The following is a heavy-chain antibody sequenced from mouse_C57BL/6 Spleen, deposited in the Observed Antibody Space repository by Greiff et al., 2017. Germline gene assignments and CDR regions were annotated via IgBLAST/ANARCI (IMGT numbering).Heavy chain of an antibody. CDR2: INPNNGGT. Sequence: QLQQSGPELVKPGASVKMSCKASGYTFTDYNMHWVKQSHGKSLEWIGYINPNNGGTSYNQKFKGKATLTVNKSSSTAYMELRSLTSEDSAVYYCARSYYDYDFFDYWGQGTTLTVSS. CDR3: ARSYYDYDFFDY. CDR1: GYTFTDYN. V-gene: IGHV1-22*01. D-gene: IGHD2-4*01. J-gene: IGHJ2*01.